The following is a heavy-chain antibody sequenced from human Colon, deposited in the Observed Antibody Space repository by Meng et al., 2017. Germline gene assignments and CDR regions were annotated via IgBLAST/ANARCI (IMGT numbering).Heavy chain of an antibody. D-gene: IGHD3-9*01. CDR1: GFTFSSYA. V-gene: IGHV3-23*01. CDR3: ARSEGTYWLQYYFDC. J-gene: IGHJ4*02. CDR2: ISDSGGST. Sequence: EVQLLESGGGLVRPGVSLRLSCAASGFTFSSYAMTWVRLAPGKGLEWVSTISDSGGSTYSTDSVQGRFTVSRDNSKNTLYLQMNSLRVEDTAIYYCARSEGTYWLQYYFDCWGQGTLVTVSS.